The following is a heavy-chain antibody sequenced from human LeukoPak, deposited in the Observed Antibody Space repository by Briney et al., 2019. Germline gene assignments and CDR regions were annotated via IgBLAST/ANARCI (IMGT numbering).Heavy chain of an antibody. D-gene: IGHD1-20*01. V-gene: IGHV3-30*18. J-gene: IGHJ5*02. CDR1: GFTFSSYG. Sequence: GGSLRLSCAASGFTFSSYGMHWVRQAPGKGLEWVAVISYDGSNKYYADSVKGRFTISRDNSKNTLYLQMNSLRGEDRAVYYCAKDEDESITGGNWFDPRGQGTLVTVSS. CDR3: AKDEDESITGGNWFDP. CDR2: ISYDGSNK.